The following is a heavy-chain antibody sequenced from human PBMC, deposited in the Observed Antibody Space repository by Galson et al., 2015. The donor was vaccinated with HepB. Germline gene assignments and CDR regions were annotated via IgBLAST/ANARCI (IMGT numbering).Heavy chain of an antibody. Sequence: SLRLSCAASGFTFSSYAMSWVRQAPGKGLEWVSAISGSGGSTYYADSVKGRFTISRDNSKNTLYLQMNSLGAEDTAVYYCAKEFLWFGELSGSSWGQGTLVTVSS. CDR2: ISGSGGST. CDR3: AKEFLWFGELSGSS. J-gene: IGHJ5*02. D-gene: IGHD3-10*01. CDR1: GFTFSSYA. V-gene: IGHV3-23*01.